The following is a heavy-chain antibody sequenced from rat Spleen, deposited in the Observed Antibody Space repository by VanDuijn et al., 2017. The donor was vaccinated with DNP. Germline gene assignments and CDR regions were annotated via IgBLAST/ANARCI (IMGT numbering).Heavy chain of an antibody. D-gene: IGHD1-12*01. Sequence: EVQLVESGGGLVQPGRSLKLSCAASGFTFSDYYMAWVRQAPTKGLEWVASISYDGGSTYYRDSVKGRFTISRDNAKSSLYLQMDSLRSEDTATYYCARHRTIMPYYYVMDAWGQGASVTVSS. CDR2: ISYDGGST. J-gene: IGHJ4*01. CDR1: GFTFSDYY. V-gene: IGHV5-20*01. CDR3: ARHRTIMPYYYVMDA.